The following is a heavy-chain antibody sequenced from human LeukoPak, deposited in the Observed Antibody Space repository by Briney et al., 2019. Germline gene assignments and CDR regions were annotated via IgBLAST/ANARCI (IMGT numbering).Heavy chain of an antibody. D-gene: IGHD6-6*01. J-gene: IGHJ4*02. CDR1: GYTFTSYG. CDR3: ARTNNVAARPEPDY. CDR2: ISAYNGNT. Sequence: EASVKVSCKASGYTFTSYGISWVRQAPGQGLEWMGWISAYNGNTNYAQKLQGRVTMTTDTSTSTAYMELRSLRSDDTAVYYCARTNNVAARPEPDYWGQGTLVTVSS. V-gene: IGHV1-18*01.